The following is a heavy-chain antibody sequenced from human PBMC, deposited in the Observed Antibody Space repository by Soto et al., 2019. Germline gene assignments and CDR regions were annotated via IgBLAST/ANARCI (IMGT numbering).Heavy chain of an antibody. D-gene: IGHD3-16*01. CDR3: AKGGFWVHYGLDV. Sequence: EMQLLESGGGIEQPGGSLRLCCAASGSTFGSYALNWVRQAPGKGLEWVSAISRDGGTTFYADSVKGRFTISRDNSRNMVFLQMDSLRVEDTAVYYCAKGGFWVHYGLDVWGQGTTVIVSS. CDR2: ISRDGGTT. CDR1: GSTFGSYA. V-gene: IGHV3-23*01. J-gene: IGHJ6*02.